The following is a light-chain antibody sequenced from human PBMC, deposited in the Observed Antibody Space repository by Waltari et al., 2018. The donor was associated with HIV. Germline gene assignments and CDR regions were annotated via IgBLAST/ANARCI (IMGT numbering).Light chain of an antibody. V-gene: IGLV2-8*01. CDR3: AAYAGNNIVI. CDR1: SSDIGYFNY. Sequence: QSALTQPPSASGSPGQSVTVSCTGTSSDIGYFNYVSWYQQHPGNAPKLLIYDVNKRLSGAPGRFSASKSGATASLTVSGLLAEDEADYYCAAYAGNNIVIFGGGTKVTV. J-gene: IGLJ2*01. CDR2: DVN.